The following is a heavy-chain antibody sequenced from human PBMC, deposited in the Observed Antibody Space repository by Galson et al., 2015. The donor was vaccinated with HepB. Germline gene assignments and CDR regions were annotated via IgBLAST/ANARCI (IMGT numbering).Heavy chain of an antibody. CDR2: ISSSGSVI. CDR3: VGDSGQTLFDY. CDR1: GFIFSSYN. J-gene: IGHJ4*02. V-gene: IGHV3-48*01. Sequence: SLRLSCATSGFIFSSYNMNWVRQAPGRGLEWVSYISSSGSVIYYADSVKGRFSISRDIAKRSLYLQMKSLSAEDTGVYYCVGDSGQTLFDYWGQGTLVTVSS.